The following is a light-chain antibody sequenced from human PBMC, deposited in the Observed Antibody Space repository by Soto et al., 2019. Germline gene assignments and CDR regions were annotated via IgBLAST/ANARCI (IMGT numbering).Light chain of an antibody. V-gene: IGKV3-15*01. CDR3: QQYNNWPRT. CDR2: GAS. Sequence: EIVLTLSPATLSLSPGERATLSCRASQSVGSNLAWYQQKPGQAPRLLIYGASTRATGIPARFSGSGSGTEFTLTISSLQSEDFAVYYCQQYNNWPRTFGQGTKVDFK. CDR1: QSVGSN. J-gene: IGKJ1*01.